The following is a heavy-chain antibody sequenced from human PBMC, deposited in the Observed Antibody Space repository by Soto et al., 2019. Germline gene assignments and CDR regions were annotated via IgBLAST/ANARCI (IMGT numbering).Heavy chain of an antibody. Sequence: GGSLRLSCAASGFTFGGYGVHWVRQAPGKGLEWVAAIWSDGSNKYYADSVKGRFTISRDNSKNTLYLQMNGLRVEDTAVYYCAKDRLAGNFDYWGQGTQVTVSS. V-gene: IGHV3-33*06. J-gene: IGHJ4*02. CDR2: IWSDGSNK. CDR1: GFTFGGYG. CDR3: AKDRLAGNFDY.